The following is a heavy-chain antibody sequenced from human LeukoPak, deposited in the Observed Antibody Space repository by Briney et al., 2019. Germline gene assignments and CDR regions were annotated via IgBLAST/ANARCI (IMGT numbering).Heavy chain of an antibody. J-gene: IGHJ5*02. CDR1: GYSISSGYY. CDR2: IYHSGST. Sequence: TSETLSLTCAVSGYSISSGYYWGWIRQPPGKGLEWIGSIYHSGSTYYNPSLKSRVTISVDTSKNQFSLKLSSVTAADTAVYYCAGPYCSSTSCSKGRWFDPWGQGTPVTVSS. CDR3: AGPYCSSTSCSKGRWFDP. D-gene: IGHD2-2*01. V-gene: IGHV4-38-2*01.